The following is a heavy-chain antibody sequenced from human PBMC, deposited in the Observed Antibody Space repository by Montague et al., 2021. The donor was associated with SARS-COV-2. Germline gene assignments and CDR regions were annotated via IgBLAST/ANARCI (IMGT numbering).Heavy chain of an antibody. V-gene: IGHV2-70*11. CDR2: IDWDGDK. D-gene: IGHD1-26*01. J-gene: IGHJ4*02. CDR1: GFSLKTPGMC. CDR3: ARTSPYSGSYKEFDY. Sequence: PALVKPTQTVTLTCTFSGFSLKTPGMCVSWIRQPPGKALEWLARIDWDGDKGFSTSLKTRLTVSRDTSKNQVVLTMTNMDPGDTATYYCARTSPYSGSYKEFDYWGQGVLVTVSS.